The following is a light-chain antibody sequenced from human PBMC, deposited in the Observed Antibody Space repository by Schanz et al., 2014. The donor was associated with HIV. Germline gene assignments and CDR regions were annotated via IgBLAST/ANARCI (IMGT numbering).Light chain of an antibody. Sequence: EVVLTQSPGSLSFSPGERATLSCRASQATVGTYLAWYQQRPGQAPRLLIYAASSRATGIPDRFSGSGSGTDFTLTISRLEPEDFAVYYCQQYGSSPLTFGGGTKVEIK. CDR3: QQYGSSPLT. CDR1: QATVGTY. CDR2: AAS. J-gene: IGKJ4*01. V-gene: IGKV3-20*01.